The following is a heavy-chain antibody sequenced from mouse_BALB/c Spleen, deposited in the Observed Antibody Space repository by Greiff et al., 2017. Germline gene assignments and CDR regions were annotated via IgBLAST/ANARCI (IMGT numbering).Heavy chain of an antibody. CDR3: ATTVVAHFDY. Sequence: VHVKQSGPELVKPGASVKISCKASGYSFTGYYMHWVKQSHVKSLEWIGRINPYNGATSYNQNFKDKASLTVDKSSSTAYMELHSLTSEDSAVYYCATTVVAHFDYWGQGTTLTVSS. J-gene: IGHJ2*01. V-gene: IGHV1-31*01. CDR1: GYSFTGYY. CDR2: INPYNGAT. D-gene: IGHD1-1*01.